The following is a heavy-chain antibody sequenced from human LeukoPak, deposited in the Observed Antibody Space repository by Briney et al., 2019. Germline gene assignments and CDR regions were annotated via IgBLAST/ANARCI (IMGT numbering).Heavy chain of an antibody. D-gene: IGHD3-3*01. CDR3: ARGGPHYDFWSGYPGY. J-gene: IGHJ4*02. Sequence: ASVKVSCKASGYTFTSYYIHWVRQVPGQGLEWMGIINPSGGSTSYAQKFQGRVTMTRDMSTSTVYMELSSLRSEDTAVYYCARGGPHYDFWSGYPGYWGQGTLVTVSS. CDR1: GYTFTSYY. V-gene: IGHV1-46*01. CDR2: INPSGGST.